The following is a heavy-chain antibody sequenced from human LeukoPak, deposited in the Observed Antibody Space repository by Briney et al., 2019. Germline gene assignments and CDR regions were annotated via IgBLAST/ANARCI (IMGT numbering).Heavy chain of an antibody. CDR1: GFTFSSYA. V-gene: IGHV3-33*06. Sequence: GGSLRLSCAPSGFTFSSYAMYWVRQAPGKGLEWVAVIWYDGSKNYYADSVKGGFTISRDNAKNTLDLKMNSLRVEDTAVYYCAKDEGVGSWGNTWGLIYWGQGSLVTVSS. CDR3: AKDEGVGSWGNTWGLIY. CDR2: IWYDGSKN. D-gene: IGHD6-6*01. J-gene: IGHJ4*02.